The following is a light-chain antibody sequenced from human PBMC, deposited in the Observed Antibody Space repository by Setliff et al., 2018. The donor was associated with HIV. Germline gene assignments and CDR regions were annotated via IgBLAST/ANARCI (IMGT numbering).Light chain of an antibody. Sequence: QSVLTQPASVSGSPGQSITISCTGTSSDVGGYNSVSWYQQHPGKAPKLMIYEVSNRPSGVSNRFSGAKSGNTASLTISGLQAEDEADYYCGSYTSSNTLVFGTGTKVTVL. CDR2: EVS. CDR1: SSDVGGYNS. V-gene: IGLV2-14*01. CDR3: GSYTSSNTLV. J-gene: IGLJ1*01.